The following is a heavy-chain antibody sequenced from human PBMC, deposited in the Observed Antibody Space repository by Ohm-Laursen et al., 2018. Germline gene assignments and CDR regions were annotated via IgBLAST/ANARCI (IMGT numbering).Heavy chain of an antibody. D-gene: IGHD2/OR15-2a*01. J-gene: IGHJ4*02. CDR2: IGASGSTI. Sequence: GSLRLSCAASGFTFSDSYMSWIRQAPGKGLEWVSYIGASGSTIYYADSVKGRFTISRDNAKNSLYLQMNSLRAEDTAFYYCAKARSSFSANPLDSWGQGTLVTVSS. V-gene: IGHV3-11*01. CDR3: AKARSSFSANPLDS. CDR1: GFTFSDSY.